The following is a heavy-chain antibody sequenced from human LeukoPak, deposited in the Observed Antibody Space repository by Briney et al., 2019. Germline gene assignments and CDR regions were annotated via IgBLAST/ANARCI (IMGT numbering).Heavy chain of an antibody. CDR3: ARVTSRDPLHY. V-gene: IGHV3-7*03. CDR2: IKHDGSEK. J-gene: IGHJ4*01. D-gene: IGHD2-21*02. CDR1: GFTFSSYW. Sequence: GGSLRLSCAASGFTFSSYWMSWVRQAPGKGLEWLANIKHDGSEKYYVGSVKGRFTISRDNAKNSLYLQMNSLRAEDTAFYYCARVTSRDPLHYLGQGTLVNV.